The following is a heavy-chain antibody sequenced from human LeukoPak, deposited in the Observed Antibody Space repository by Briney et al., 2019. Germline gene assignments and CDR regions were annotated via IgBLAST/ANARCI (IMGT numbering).Heavy chain of an antibody. Sequence: GGSLRLSCAASGFTFSNAWMSWVRQAPGEGLEWVGRIKRKTDDGTTDYAAPVKGRFTISRDDSKNTVYLQMNSLTTEDTAVYYGATDLLDYWGQGTLVTVSS. CDR3: ATDLLDY. J-gene: IGHJ4*02. CDR1: GFTFSNAW. V-gene: IGHV3-15*01. CDR2: IKRKTDDGTT.